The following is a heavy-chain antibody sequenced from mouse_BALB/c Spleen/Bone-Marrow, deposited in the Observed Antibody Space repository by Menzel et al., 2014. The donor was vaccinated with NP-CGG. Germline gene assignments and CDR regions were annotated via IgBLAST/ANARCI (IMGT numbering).Heavy chain of an antibody. CDR2: ISNGSSPI. Sequence: EVYLVESGGGLVQPGGSRKLSCAASGFAFSSFGMHWVRQAPEKGLEWVAYISNGSSPIYYADTVKGRFTISRDNPKNTLFLQMTRLRSEDTAMYYCARKGAMITHYYAMDYWGQGTSVTVSS. CDR1: GFAFSSFG. CDR3: ARKGAMITHYYAMDY. V-gene: IGHV5-17*02. J-gene: IGHJ4*01. D-gene: IGHD2-4*01.